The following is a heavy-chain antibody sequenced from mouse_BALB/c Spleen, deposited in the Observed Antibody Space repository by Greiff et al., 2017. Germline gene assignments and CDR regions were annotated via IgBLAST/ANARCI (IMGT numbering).Heavy chain of an antibody. CDR2: INPSTGYT. V-gene: IGHV1-7*01. CDR3: ASIDYGSWFAY. Sequence: VQLQQSGAELAKPGASVKMSCKASGYTFTSYWMHWVKQRPGQGLEWIGYINPSTGYTEYNQKFKDKATLTADKSSSTAYMQLSSLTSEDSAVYYCASIDYGSWFAYWGQGTMVTVSA. D-gene: IGHD1-1*01. J-gene: IGHJ3*01. CDR1: GYTFTSYW.